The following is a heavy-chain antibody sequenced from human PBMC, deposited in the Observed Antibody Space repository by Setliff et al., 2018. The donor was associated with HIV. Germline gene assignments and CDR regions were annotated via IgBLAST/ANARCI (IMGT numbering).Heavy chain of an antibody. V-gene: IGHV1-18*01. CDR3: ARDRAGDAFDI. D-gene: IGHD3-10*01. J-gene: IGHJ3*02. CDR2: SSAYNGNT. Sequence: ASVKVSCKASGYTFTTYGINWVRQAPGQGLEWMGWSSAYNGNTNYAQKLQGRVTMTTDTSTSTAYMELRSPRSDDTAVYYCARDRAGDAFDIWGQGTMVTVSS. CDR1: GYTFTTYG.